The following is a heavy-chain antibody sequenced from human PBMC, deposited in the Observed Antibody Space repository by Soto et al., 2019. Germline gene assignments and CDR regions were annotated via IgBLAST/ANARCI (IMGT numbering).Heavy chain of an antibody. V-gene: IGHV2-26*01. CDR1: GFSLSNARMG. D-gene: IGHD3-22*01. CDR3: ALVVITTYYYYGMDV. CDR2: IFSNDEK. J-gene: IGHJ6*02. Sequence: QVTLKGSGPVLVKHTETLTLTCTVSGFSLSNARMGVSWIRQPPGRSLEWLAHIFSNDEKSYSTALKSSLTISPDASKTQVVLTMTNMDPVDTAPHYCALVVITTYYYYGMDVWSQGTTVTVSS.